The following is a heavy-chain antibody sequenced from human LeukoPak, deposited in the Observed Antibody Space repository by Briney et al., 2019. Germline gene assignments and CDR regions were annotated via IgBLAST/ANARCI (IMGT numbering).Heavy chain of an antibody. CDR3: ARLVTTAIDY. CDR1: GYSFTGYW. V-gene: IGHV5-51*01. D-gene: IGHD4-17*01. CDR2: IYPGDSDT. Sequence: GESLRISCKGSGYSFTGYWIGWVRQMLGKGLEWMGIIYPGDSDTRYSPSFQGQVTISADKSISTAYLQWSSLKASDTAMYYCARLVTTAIDYWGQGTLVTVSS. J-gene: IGHJ4*02.